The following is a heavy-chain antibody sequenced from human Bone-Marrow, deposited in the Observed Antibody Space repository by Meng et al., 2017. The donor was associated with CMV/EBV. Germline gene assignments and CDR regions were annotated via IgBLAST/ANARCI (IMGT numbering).Heavy chain of an antibody. D-gene: IGHD2-2*01. J-gene: IGHJ4*02. CDR2: INHSGST. Sequence: VQLQQWGAGPLKPSGTLSLTCAVYGGSFSGYYWSWIRQPPGKGLEWIGEINHSGSTNYNPSLKSRVTISVDTSKNQFSLKLSSVTAADTAVYYCARGYCSSTSCLIDYWGQGTLVTVSS. V-gene: IGHV4-34*01. CDR3: ARGYCSSTSCLIDY. CDR1: GGSFSGYY.